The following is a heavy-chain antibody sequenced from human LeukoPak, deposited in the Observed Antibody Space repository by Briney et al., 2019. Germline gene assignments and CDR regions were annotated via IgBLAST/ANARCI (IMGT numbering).Heavy chain of an antibody. CDR1: GFTFSSYS. V-gene: IGHV3-21*01. D-gene: IGHD6-13*01. Sequence: KTGGSLRLSCAASGFTFSSYSMNWVRQAPGKGLEWLSSISGSSSYIYYADSVKGRFTISRDNARISLYLQMKSLRAEDTAVYYCARTPSIVGYTSRELGHWYFDLWGRGTPVTVSS. CDR3: ARTPSIVGYTSRELGHWYFDL. J-gene: IGHJ2*01. CDR2: ISGSSSYI.